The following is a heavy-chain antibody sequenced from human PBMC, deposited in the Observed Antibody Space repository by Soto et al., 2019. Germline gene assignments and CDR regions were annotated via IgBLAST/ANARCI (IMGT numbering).Heavy chain of an antibody. CDR3: ARRHFYYGMDV. V-gene: IGHV1-69*06. J-gene: IGHJ6*02. CDR2: IIPLFGTA. Sequence: QVQLVQSGAEVKKPGSSVKVSCKASGGTFGTYDISWVRQAPGQGLGWMGGIIPLFGTANYAQKFQGRVTITADKSTTTAYMELSRLRSEDSAIYYCARRHFYYGMDVWGQGTTVTVSS. CDR1: GGTFGTYD.